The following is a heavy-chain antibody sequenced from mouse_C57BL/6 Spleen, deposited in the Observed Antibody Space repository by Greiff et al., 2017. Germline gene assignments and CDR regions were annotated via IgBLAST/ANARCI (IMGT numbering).Heavy chain of an antibody. V-gene: IGHV1-82*01. CDR1: GYAFSSSW. CDR3: ARGQHYYGSSGYFDV. D-gene: IGHD1-1*01. CDR2: IYPGDGDT. J-gene: IGHJ1*03. Sequence: QVQLQQSGPELVKPGASVKISCKASGYAFSSSWMNWVKQRPGKGLEWIGRIYPGDGDTNYNGKFKGKATLTADKSSSTAYMQLSSLTSEDSAVYFCARGQHYYGSSGYFDVWGTGTTVTVSS.